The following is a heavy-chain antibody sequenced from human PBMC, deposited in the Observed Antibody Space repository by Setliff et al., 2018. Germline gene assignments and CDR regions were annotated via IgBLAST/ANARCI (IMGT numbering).Heavy chain of an antibody. Sequence: ASVKVSCKASGYTFTGYYMHWVRQAPGQGLEWMGWINPNSGGTNYAQKIQGWVTMTRDTSISTAYMELSRLRSDDTAVYYCAKAAYYYDSSGSYFDYWGQGTLVTVSS. D-gene: IGHD3-22*01. J-gene: IGHJ4*02. CDR2: INPNSGGT. CDR3: AKAAYYYDSSGSYFDY. CDR1: GYTFTGYY. V-gene: IGHV1-2*04.